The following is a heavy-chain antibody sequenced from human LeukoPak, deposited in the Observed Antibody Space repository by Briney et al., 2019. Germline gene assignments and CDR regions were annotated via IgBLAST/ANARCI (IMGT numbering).Heavy chain of an antibody. CDR3: AKVLDYYDSSGYFIDY. J-gene: IGHJ4*02. D-gene: IGHD3-22*01. CDR2: ISGDGGST. Sequence: GGSLRLSCAASGFTFDDYAMHWVRQAPGKGLELVSLISGDGGSTYYADSVKGRFTISRDNSKNSLYLQMNSLRTEDTALYYCAKVLDYYDSSGYFIDYWGQGTLSPSPQ. CDR1: GFTFDDYA. V-gene: IGHV3-43*02.